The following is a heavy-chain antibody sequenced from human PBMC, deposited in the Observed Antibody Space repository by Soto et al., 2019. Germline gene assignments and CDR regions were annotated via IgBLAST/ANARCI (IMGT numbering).Heavy chain of an antibody. CDR2: IIPIFGTA. V-gene: IGHV1-69*06. CDR1: GGTFSSYA. Sequence: GASVKVSCKASGGTFSSYAISWVRQAPGQGLEWMGGIIPIFGTANYAQKFQGRVTITADKSTSTAYMELSSLRSEDTAVYYCATLSIQRTGATHFDYWGQGTLVTVSS. D-gene: IGHD1-7*01. J-gene: IGHJ4*02. CDR3: ATLSIQRTGATHFDY.